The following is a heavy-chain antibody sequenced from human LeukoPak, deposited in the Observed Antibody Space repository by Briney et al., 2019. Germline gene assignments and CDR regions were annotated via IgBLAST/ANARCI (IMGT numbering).Heavy chain of an antibody. D-gene: IGHD3-16*01. J-gene: IGHJ4*02. V-gene: IGHV5-51*01. Sequence: GESLRISCQGSGYRFTTSWIGWVRQMPGKGLEWMGIIYPGDSDTRYSPSFQGQVTISADKSISTAYLQWSSLKASDTAMYYCARLYGQYFDYWGQGTLVTVSS. CDR3: ARLYGQYFDY. CDR1: GYRFTTSW. CDR2: IYPGDSDT.